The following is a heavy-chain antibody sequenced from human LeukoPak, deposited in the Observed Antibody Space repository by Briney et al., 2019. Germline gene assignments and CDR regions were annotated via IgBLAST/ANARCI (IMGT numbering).Heavy chain of an antibody. V-gene: IGHV4-34*01. CDR1: AGSFSGYY. J-gene: IGHJ5*02. Sequence: SEALSLTSCVDAGSFSGYYCSWIRQPPGKELEWIGEINHSGSTNYNPSLNSRLTISVDTSKSQFSMKSSCVTAADTAVYYCARRGIVVVPDADPRGWFDPWGQGTLVTVSS. D-gene: IGHD2-2*01. CDR3: ARRGIVVVPDADPRGWFDP. CDR2: INHSGST.